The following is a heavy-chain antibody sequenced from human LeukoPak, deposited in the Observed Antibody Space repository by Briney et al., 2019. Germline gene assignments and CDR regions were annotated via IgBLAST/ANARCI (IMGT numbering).Heavy chain of an antibody. D-gene: IGHD3-22*01. J-gene: IGHJ4*02. Sequence: GGSLRLSCAASGFTFSSYAMSWVRQAPGKGLEWVSAISGSGGSTYYADSVKGRFTISRDNAKNSLYLQMNSLRAEDTAVYYCARNLITMIVVTAGGFDYWGQGTLVTVSS. CDR1: GFTFSSYA. V-gene: IGHV3-23*01. CDR2: ISGSGGST. CDR3: ARNLITMIVVTAGGFDY.